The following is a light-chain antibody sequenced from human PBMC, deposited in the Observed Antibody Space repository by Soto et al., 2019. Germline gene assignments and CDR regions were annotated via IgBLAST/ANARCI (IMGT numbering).Light chain of an antibody. CDR2: LGS. J-gene: IGKJ1*01. CDR3: MQALQTPWT. CDR1: QILLHSNGYNY. Sequence: DIVMTQSPLSLPVTPGEPASISCRSSQILLHSNGYNYLDWYLQKPGQSPQLLIYLGSNRASGVPDRFSGSGSGTEFTLKISRVEAEDVGVYYCMQALQTPWTFGQGTKVEIK. V-gene: IGKV2-28*01.